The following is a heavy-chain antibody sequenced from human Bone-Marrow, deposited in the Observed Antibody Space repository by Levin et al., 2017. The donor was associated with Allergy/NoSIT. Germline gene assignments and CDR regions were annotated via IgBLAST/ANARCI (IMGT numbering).Heavy chain of an antibody. V-gene: IGHV3-30*03. Sequence: PGGSLRLSCVGSGFSFSDHGIHWVRQAPGKGLEWVSVVSYDGRNQFYAHSVKGRFTMSRDNSKNTVYLHLSSLRAEDTALYYCARAAGSHRHDFDFWGRGVLVTVS. CDR3: ARAAGSHRHDFDF. CDR2: VSYDGRNQ. D-gene: IGHD1-1*01. J-gene: IGHJ4*02. CDR1: GFSFSDHG.